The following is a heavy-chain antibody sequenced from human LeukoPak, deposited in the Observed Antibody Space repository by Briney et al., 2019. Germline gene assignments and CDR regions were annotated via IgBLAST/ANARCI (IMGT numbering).Heavy chain of an antibody. J-gene: IGHJ4*02. CDR1: GFTFTTYN. V-gene: IGHV3-23*01. D-gene: IGHD2-2*01. CDR3: AKAPEYQYYFDY. Sequence: GGSLRLSCAASGFTFTTYNMNWVRQAPGKGLEWVSAISGSGGSTYYADSVKGRFTISRDNSKNTLYLQMNSLRAEDTAVYYCAKAPEYQYYFDYWGQGTLVTVSS. CDR2: ISGSGGST.